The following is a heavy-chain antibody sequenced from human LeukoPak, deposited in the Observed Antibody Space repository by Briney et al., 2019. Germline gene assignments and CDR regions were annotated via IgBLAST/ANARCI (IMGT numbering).Heavy chain of an antibody. CDR3: ARDASSGSGTYYNPGPFDY. CDR2: ISSSGSTI. D-gene: IGHD3-10*01. CDR1: GFTFSDYY. Sequence: GGSLRLSCAASGFTFSDYYMSWIRQAPGKGLEWVSYISSSGSTIYYADSVKGRFTISRDNAKNSLYLQMNSLRAEDTAVYYCARDASSGSGTYYNPGPFDYWGQGTLVTVSS. V-gene: IGHV3-11*01. J-gene: IGHJ4*02.